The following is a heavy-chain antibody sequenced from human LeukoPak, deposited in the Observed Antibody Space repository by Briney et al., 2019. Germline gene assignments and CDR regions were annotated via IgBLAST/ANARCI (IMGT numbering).Heavy chain of an antibody. D-gene: IGHD3-9*01. Sequence: GGSLRLSCAASGFTFSSYAMSWVRQAPGKGLEWVSYISSSGSTIYYADSVKGRFTISRDNAKNSLYLQMNSLRAEDTAVYYCARDRNDILTGYSDAFDIWGQGTMVTVSS. CDR1: GFTFSSYA. CDR3: ARDRNDILTGYSDAFDI. V-gene: IGHV3-48*03. CDR2: ISSSGSTI. J-gene: IGHJ3*02.